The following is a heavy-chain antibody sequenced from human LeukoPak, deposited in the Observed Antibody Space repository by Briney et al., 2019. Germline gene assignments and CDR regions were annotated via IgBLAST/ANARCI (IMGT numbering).Heavy chain of an antibody. CDR3: AKDQSRGYDYVWGSYDY. J-gene: IGHJ4*02. V-gene: IGHV1-2*02. CDR2: INPNSGGT. CDR1: GYTFTGYY. D-gene: IGHD3-16*01. Sequence: ASVEVSCKASGYTFTGYYMHWVRQAPGQGLEWMGWINPNSGGTNYAQKFQGRVTMTRDTSISTAYMELSRLRSDDTAVYYCAKDQSRGYDYVWGSYDYWGQGTLVTVSS.